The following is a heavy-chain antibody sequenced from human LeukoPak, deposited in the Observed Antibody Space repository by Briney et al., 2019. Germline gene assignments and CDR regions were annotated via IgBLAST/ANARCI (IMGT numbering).Heavy chain of an antibody. CDR3: AKDLEPYSSGAEYFQH. CDR1: GFTFSSYG. CDR2: IWYDGSKK. V-gene: IGHV3-33*06. J-gene: IGHJ1*01. D-gene: IGHD6-19*01. Sequence: GGSLRLSCAASGFTFSSYGMHWVRQAPGKGLEWVAVIWYDGSKKDYADSVKGRFTISRDNSKNTLYLQMNSLRAEDTAVYYCAKDLEPYSSGAEYFQHWGQGTLVTVSS.